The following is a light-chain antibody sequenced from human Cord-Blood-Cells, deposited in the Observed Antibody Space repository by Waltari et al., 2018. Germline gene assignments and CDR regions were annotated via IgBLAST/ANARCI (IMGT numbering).Light chain of an antibody. Sequence: QSALTQPASVSGSPGQSITISCTGTSTHVWSYNLASWYQQHPGKAPKLMIYEGSKRPSGVSNRFSGSKSGNTASLTISGLQAEDEADYYCCSYAGSSTVVFGGGTKLTVL. V-gene: IGLV2-23*01. J-gene: IGLJ2*01. CDR3: CSYAGSSTVV. CDR1: STHVWSYNL. CDR2: EGS.